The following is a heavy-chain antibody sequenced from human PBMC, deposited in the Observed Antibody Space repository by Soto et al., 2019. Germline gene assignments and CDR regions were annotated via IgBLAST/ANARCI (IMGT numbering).Heavy chain of an antibody. D-gene: IGHD6-13*01. CDR1: GFTFSNYA. V-gene: IGHV3-23*01. J-gene: IGHJ4*02. CDR2: ITGSGGRT. CDR3: ANRRHTAAGFDY. Sequence: EVQLLESGGGLVQPGGSLRLSCAASGFTFSNYAMTWVRQAPGKGLEWVSVITGSGGRTYFVDSVKGRFTISRDNSKNPVYRQINSLRAGDTDVYYCANRRHTAAGFDYWGQGTLVTVSS.